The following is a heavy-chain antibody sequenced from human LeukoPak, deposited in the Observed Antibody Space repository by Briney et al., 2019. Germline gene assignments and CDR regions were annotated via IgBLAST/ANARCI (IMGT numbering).Heavy chain of an antibody. CDR2: FDPEDGET. CDR3: ATSLSTPMVRGVIISR. CDR1: GYTLTELC. V-gene: IGHV1-24*01. J-gene: IGHJ4*02. Sequence: GASVKVSCKVSGYTLTELCMHWVRQAPGKGLEWMGGFDPEDGETIYAQKFQGRVTMTEDTSTDTAYMELSSLRSEDTAVYYCATSLSTPMVRGVIISRWGQGTLVTVSS. D-gene: IGHD3-10*01.